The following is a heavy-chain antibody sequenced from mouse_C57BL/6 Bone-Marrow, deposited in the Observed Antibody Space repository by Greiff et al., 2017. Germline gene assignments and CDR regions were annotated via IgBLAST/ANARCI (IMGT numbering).Heavy chain of an antibody. CDR3: AIYYDSFYYYAMDY. D-gene: IGHD2-4*01. CDR2: ISYDGSN. CDR1: GYSITSGYY. V-gene: IGHV3-6*01. Sequence: EVKLVESGPGLVKPSQSLSLTCSVTGYSITSGYYWNWIRQFPGNKLEWVGYISYDGSNNYNPSLKNRISITRDTSKNQFFLKLNSVTTEDTATYYCAIYYDSFYYYAMDYWGQGTSVTVSS. J-gene: IGHJ4*01.